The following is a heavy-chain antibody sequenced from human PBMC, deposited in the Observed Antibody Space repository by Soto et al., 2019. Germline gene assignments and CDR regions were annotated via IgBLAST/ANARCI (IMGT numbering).Heavy chain of an antibody. CDR1: GFTFSDYY. D-gene: IGHD3-22*01. V-gene: IGHV3-11*01. CDR2: ISSSGSTI. J-gene: IGHJ3*02. Sequence: PGGSLRLSCAASGFTFSDYYMSWIRQAPGKGLEWVSYISSSGSTIYYADSVKGRFTISRDNAKNSLYLQMNSLRAEDTAVYYCARGGPYYDSSGYYRAAAFDIWGQGTMVTV. CDR3: ARGGPYYDSSGYYRAAAFDI.